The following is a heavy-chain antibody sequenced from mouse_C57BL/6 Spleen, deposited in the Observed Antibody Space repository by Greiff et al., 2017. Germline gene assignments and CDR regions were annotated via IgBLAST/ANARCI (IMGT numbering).Heavy chain of an antibody. CDR2: INPSTGGT. V-gene: IGHV1-42*01. Sequence: EVKLQQSGPELVKPGASVKISCKASGYSFTGYYMNWVKQSPEKSLEWIGEINPSTGGTTYNQKFKAKATLTVDKSSSTAYMQLKSLTSEDSAVYYCARGYDGYLYAMDYWGQGTSVTVSS. CDR1: GYSFTGYY. CDR3: ARGYDGYLYAMDY. J-gene: IGHJ4*01. D-gene: IGHD2-3*01.